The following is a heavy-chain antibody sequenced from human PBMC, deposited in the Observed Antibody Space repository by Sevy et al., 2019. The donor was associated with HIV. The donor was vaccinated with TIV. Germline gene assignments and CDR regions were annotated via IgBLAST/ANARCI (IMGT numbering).Heavy chain of an antibody. CDR1: GFTFSSYW. J-gene: IGHJ4*02. CDR3: ARKHCSSTSCPSHFDY. Sequence: GGSLRLSCAVSGFTFSSYWMSWVRQAPGKGLERVANIKQDGSEKYYVDSVKGRFTISRDNAKNSLYLQMNSLRAEDTAVYYCARKHCSSTSCPSHFDYWGQGTLVTVSS. CDR2: IKQDGSEK. D-gene: IGHD2-2*01. V-gene: IGHV3-7*01.